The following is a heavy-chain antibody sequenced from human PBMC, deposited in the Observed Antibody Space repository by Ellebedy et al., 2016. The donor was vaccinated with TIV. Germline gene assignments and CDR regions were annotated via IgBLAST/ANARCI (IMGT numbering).Heavy chain of an antibody. J-gene: IGHJ6*02. CDR3: ATPASFKYGSGPIGGMDV. CDR1: GGTFSSYA. Sequence: SVKVSCXASGGTFSSYAISWVRQAPGQGLEWMGGIIPIFGTANYAQKFQGRVTMTEDTSTDTAYMELSSLRSEDTAVYYCATPASFKYGSGPIGGMDVWGQGTTVTVSS. D-gene: IGHD3-10*01. V-gene: IGHV1-69*06. CDR2: IIPIFGTA.